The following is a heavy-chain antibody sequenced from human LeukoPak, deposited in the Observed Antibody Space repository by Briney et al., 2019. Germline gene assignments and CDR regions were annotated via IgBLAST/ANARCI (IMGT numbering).Heavy chain of an antibody. V-gene: IGHV4-39*07. D-gene: IGHD6-13*01. J-gene: IGHJ4*02. CDR1: GGSISSNHYY. Sequence: SETLSLTCSVSGGSISSNHYYWGWIRQPPGKGLEWIGSIYYSGSTHYNPSLKSRVTISVDTSKNQFSLKLSSVTAADTAVYYCARFSSIAAAFDYWGLGTLVTVSS. CDR3: ARFSSIAAAFDY. CDR2: IYYSGST.